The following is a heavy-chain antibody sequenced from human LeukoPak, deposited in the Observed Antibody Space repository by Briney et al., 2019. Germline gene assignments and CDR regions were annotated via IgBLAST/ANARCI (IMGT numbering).Heavy chain of an antibody. Sequence: GGSLRLSCAASGFTFSSYAMSWVRQAPGKGLEWVSAISGSGGSTYYADSVKGRFTISRDNSKNTLYLQMNSLRAEDTAVYYCAKGTTIFGVVITLFDYWGQGTLVTVSP. CDR3: AKGTTIFGVVITLFDY. V-gene: IGHV3-23*01. CDR2: ISGSGGST. CDR1: GFTFSSYA. J-gene: IGHJ4*02. D-gene: IGHD3-3*01.